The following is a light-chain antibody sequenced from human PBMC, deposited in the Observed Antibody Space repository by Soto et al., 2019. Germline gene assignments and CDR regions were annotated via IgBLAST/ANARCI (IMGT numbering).Light chain of an antibody. CDR3: SSYTSISTYV. V-gene: IGLV2-14*01. CDR2: EVT. CDR1: SSDVGGYNY. J-gene: IGLJ1*01. Sequence: QSVLTQPASVSGSPGQSITISCTGTSSDVGGYNYVSWYQQHPAKAPKLMIYEVTWRPSGVSNRFSGSKSGNTSSLTIPWLQAEDEADYYCSSYTSISTYVFGTGTKVTAL.